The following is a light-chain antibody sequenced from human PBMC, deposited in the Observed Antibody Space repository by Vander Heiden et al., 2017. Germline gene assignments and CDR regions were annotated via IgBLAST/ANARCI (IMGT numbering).Light chain of an antibody. V-gene: IGKV3-20*01. Sequence: EIVLTQSPGTLSLSPGEGVTLSCRASQTVTSSYLAWYQQKPGQAPRLLIYGASSRATGIPDRFSGSGSGTDFTLTISRLEPEDFAVYYCQQYGTSHTFGGGTRVEIK. CDR2: GAS. J-gene: IGKJ4*01. CDR1: QTVTSSY. CDR3: QQYGTSHT.